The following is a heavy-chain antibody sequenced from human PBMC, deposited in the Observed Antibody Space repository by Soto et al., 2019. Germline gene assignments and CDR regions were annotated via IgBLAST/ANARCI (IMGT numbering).Heavy chain of an antibody. D-gene: IGHD6-19*01. V-gene: IGHV6-1*01. Sequence: SQTLSLTCAISGDSVSSDSAAWNWIRQSPSRGLEWLGRTYYRSKWYNDYATSVNSRITINPDTSKKQLSLHLNSVTPEDTVVYYCARSRVFIAVAGMANYYYYYGMDVWGQGTTVTVSS. CDR3: ARSRVFIAVAGMANYYYYYGMDV. CDR1: GDSVSSDSAA. J-gene: IGHJ6*02. CDR2: TYYRSKWYN.